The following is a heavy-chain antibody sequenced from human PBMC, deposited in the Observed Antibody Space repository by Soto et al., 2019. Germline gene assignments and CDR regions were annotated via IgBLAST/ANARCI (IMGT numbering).Heavy chain of an antibody. Sequence: EVQLVESGGGLVQPGGSLRLSCVASGFTFSSYSMVWVRQAPGKGLECISYIFVTSTPIYYADSVKGRFTVSGDNTQNSLFLLMNSLRAEDTAIYYCARYKDWAFDYSGQGTLVTVPS. CDR3: ARYKDWAFDY. CDR1: GFTFSSYS. J-gene: IGHJ4*02. V-gene: IGHV3-48*04. D-gene: IGHD3-9*01. CDR2: IFVTSTPI.